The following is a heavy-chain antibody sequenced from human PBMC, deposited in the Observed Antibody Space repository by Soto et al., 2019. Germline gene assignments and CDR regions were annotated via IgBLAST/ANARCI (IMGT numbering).Heavy chain of an antibody. CDR3: ARSVAVTGAHIDY. J-gene: IGHJ4*02. CDR1: GGSISGSY. D-gene: IGHD2-8*02. Sequence: PSETLSLTCSVSGGSISGSYWSWIRQSPGKGLEWLGYVYYTGSTNYIPSLRSRVSISVDTSKNEFSLRLSSVTAADTAVYFCARSVAVTGAHIDYWGQGTQVTVSS. V-gene: IGHV4-59*01. CDR2: VYYTGST.